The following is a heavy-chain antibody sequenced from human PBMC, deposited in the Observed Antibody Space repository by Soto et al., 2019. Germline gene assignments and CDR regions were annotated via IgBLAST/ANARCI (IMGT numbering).Heavy chain of an antibody. J-gene: IGHJ4*02. D-gene: IGHD3-22*01. Sequence: APVQVACKASGYIFRTHALSWVRQAPGQGIEWMGWISTYNGNTNYTQECRGRLTMTTDTSTNSAYMELSSLRSEDTAVYYCARVPREDYYESSGYLDYWGQGTLVTVSS. CDR2: ISTYNGNT. V-gene: IGHV1-18*01. CDR1: GYIFRTHA. CDR3: ARVPREDYYESSGYLDY.